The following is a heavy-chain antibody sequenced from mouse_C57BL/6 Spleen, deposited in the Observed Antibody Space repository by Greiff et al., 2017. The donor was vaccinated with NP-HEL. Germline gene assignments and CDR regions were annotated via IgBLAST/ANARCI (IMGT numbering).Heavy chain of an antibody. Sequence: EVQLVESGPGLVKPSQSLSLTCSVTGYSITSGYYWNWIRQFPGNKLEWMGYISYDGSNNYNPSLKNRISITRDTSKNQFFLKLNSVTTEDTATYYCARYYGSSYRYFDVWGTGTTVTVSS. CDR3: ARYYGSSYRYFDV. CDR2: ISYDGSN. CDR1: GYSITSGYY. J-gene: IGHJ1*03. D-gene: IGHD1-1*01. V-gene: IGHV3-6*01.